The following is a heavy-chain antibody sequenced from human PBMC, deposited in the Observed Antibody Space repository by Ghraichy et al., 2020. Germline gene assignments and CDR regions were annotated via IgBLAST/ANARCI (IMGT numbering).Heavy chain of an antibody. V-gene: IGHV1-46*01. CDR3: ARDGPAAGVFRYYYYGMDV. CDR2: INPSGGST. Sequence: ASVKVSCKASGYTFTSYYMHWVRQAPGQGLEWMGIINPSGGSTSYAQKFQGRVTMTRDTSTSTVYMELSSLRSEDTAVYYCARDGPAAGVFRYYYYGMDVWGQGTTVTVSS. J-gene: IGHJ6*02. D-gene: IGHD2-21*01. CDR1: GYTFTSYY.